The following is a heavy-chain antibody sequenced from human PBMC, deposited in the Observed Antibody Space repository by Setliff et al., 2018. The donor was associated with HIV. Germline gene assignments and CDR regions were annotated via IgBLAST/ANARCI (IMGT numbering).Heavy chain of an antibody. CDR2: IYCDDDK. CDR3: AHSLYCSSSNCSGLLFDY. V-gene: IGHV2-5*02. D-gene: IGHD2-2*01. Sequence: SGPTLVNPPQTLTLTCAFSGFSLTTSAVGVGWIRQPPGKALEWLALIYCDDDKRYRSSLKSRLTITKDTSKNQVVLTMTNMDPVDTATYYCAHSLYCSSSNCSGLLFDYWGQGTQVTVSS. CDR1: GFSLTTSAVG. J-gene: IGHJ4*02.